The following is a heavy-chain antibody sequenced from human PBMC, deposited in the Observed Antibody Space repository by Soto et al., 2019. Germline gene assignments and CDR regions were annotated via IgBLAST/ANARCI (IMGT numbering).Heavy chain of an antibody. CDR2: IFSNNER. Sequence: QVTLKESSPVLVKATETLTLTCSISGFSLTTGRSGVSWIRQPPGKALAWLAHIFSNNERSYSPSLQNRLSISADCSKRQVVLTMTTVGLVDTGPYFCVRLGASFSAYHYGFDVWGPGASVTVS. J-gene: IGHJ6*02. CDR1: GFSLTTGRSG. CDR3: VRLGASFSAYHYGFDV. D-gene: IGHD3-10*01. V-gene: IGHV2-26*03.